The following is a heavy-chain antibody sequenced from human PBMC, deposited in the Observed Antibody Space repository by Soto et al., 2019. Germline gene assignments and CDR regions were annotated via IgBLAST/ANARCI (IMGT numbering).Heavy chain of an antibody. V-gene: IGHV3-23*01. CDR1: GFTFSSDA. CDR3: AIDSMVRRGYYYCGMGV. CDR2: ISGSGGST. J-gene: IGHJ6*02. D-gene: IGHD3-10*01. Sequence: SGGSLRLSCAASGFTFSSDAMSWVRQAPGKGLEWVSAISGSGGSTYYADSVKGRFTISRDNSKNTLYLQMNSLRAEDTAVYYCAIDSMVRRGYYYCGMGVWGQGTTVTISS.